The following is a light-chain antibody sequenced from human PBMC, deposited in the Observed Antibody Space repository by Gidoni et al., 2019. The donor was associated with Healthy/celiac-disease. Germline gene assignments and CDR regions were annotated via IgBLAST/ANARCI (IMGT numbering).Light chain of an antibody. J-gene: IGLJ2*01. V-gene: IGLV2-14*01. Sequence: QSALTKPASVSGSPGQSRTISCTGTSSDVGGYNYVSWYQQHPGKAPKLIIYEVSNRPSGVSNRFSGSKSGNTASLTISGLQAEVEADYYCIAYTSSSTPVVFGGGTKLTVL. CDR3: IAYTSSSTPVV. CDR2: EVS. CDR1: SSDVGGYNY.